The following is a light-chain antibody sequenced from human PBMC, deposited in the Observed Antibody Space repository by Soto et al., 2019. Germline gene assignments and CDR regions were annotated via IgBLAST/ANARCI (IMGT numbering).Light chain of an antibody. V-gene: IGKV3-20*01. Sequence: EIVLTQSPGTLSLSPGEGATLSCRASQTVNSRYLAWYQQKPGQAPRLLIYGASSRATGIPDRFSGSGSGTDFTLSIRRLEPEDFAIYYCQQYGNSLWTFGQGTMVEI. CDR3: QQYGNSLWT. CDR1: QTVNSRY. J-gene: IGKJ1*01. CDR2: GAS.